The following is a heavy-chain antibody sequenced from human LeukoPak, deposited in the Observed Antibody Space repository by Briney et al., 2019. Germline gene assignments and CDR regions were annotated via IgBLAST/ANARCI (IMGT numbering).Heavy chain of an antibody. J-gene: IGHJ4*02. Sequence: GESLKISCKGSGYSFTSYWIGWVRQMPGKGLDGRGIIYPGDSDTRYSPSCQGQVTISADKSISTASLQSRSLKASGPAMYYCARRGYWSSPSCYTFGYYFDYWGQGTLVTVSS. D-gene: IGHD2-2*02. CDR3: ARRGYWSSPSCYTFGYYFDY. CDR2: IYPGDSDT. CDR1: GYSFTSYW. V-gene: IGHV5-51*01.